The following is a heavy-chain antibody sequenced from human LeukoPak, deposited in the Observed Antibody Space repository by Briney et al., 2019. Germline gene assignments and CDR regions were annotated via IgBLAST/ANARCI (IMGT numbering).Heavy chain of an antibody. CDR3: ARIPIEVDTAMVYYYYYYMDV. CDR1: GYTFTSYG. V-gene: IGHV1-18*01. D-gene: IGHD5-18*01. CDR2: ISAYSGNT. Sequence: ASVKVSCKASGYTFTSYGISWVRQAPGQGLEWMGWISAYSGNTNYAQKLQGRVTMTTDTSTSTAYMELRSLRSDDTAVYYCARIPIEVDTAMVYYYYYYMDVWGKGTTVTVSS. J-gene: IGHJ6*03.